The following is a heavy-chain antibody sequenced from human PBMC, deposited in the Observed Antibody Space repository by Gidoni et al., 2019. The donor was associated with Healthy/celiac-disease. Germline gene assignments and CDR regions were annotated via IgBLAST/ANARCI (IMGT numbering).Heavy chain of an antibody. Sequence: QVQLVQSGAEVKKPGASVKVSCKASGYTFTDYYIHWVRQAPGQGLEWMGRINPNSGGANYAQKFQARVTMSRDTSISTAYMELSRLRSDDTAVYYCVSDYNNHWGQGTLVTVSS. D-gene: IGHD1-20*01. CDR3: VSDYNNH. J-gene: IGHJ5*02. V-gene: IGHV1-2*06. CDR2: INPNSGGA. CDR1: GYTFTDYY.